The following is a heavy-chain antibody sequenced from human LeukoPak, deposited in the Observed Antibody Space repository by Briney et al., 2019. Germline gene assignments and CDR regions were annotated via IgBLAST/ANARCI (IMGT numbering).Heavy chain of an antibody. CDR3: AGEGPQQEFDP. CDR2: ILHDGSDI. Sequence: GGSLRLSCAASGFTFSSYWMHWVRQAPGKGLEWVAVILHDGSDIYYADSVKGRFTISRDNSKNTLYLQMNSLRAEDTAVYYCAGEGPQQEFDPWGQGTLVTVSS. CDR1: GFTFSSYW. J-gene: IGHJ5*02. V-gene: IGHV3-30*03. D-gene: IGHD6-13*01.